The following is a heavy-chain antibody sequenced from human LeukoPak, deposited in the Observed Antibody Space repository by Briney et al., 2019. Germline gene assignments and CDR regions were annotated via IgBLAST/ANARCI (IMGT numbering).Heavy chain of an antibody. J-gene: IGHJ6*02. CDR2: IYYSGST. CDR3: ARVFDYGSGSYYYYGMDV. Sequence: PSETLSLTCTVSGGSISSGDYYWSRIRQPPGKGLEWLGYIYYSGSTYYNPSLKSRVTISVDTSKNQFSLKLSSVTAADTAVYYCARVFDYGSGSYYYYGMDVWGQGTTVTVSS. CDR1: GGSISSGDYY. D-gene: IGHD3-10*01. V-gene: IGHV4-30-4*01.